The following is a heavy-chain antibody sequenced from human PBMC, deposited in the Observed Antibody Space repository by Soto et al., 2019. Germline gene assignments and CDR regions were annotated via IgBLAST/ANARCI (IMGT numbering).Heavy chain of an antibody. CDR2: ISAYNGNT. D-gene: IGHD6-19*01. CDR1: GYTFTSYG. Sequence: ASVKVSCKASGYTFTSYGISWVRQAPGQGLEWMGWISAYNGNTNYAQKLQGRVTMTTDTSTSTAYMELRSLRSDDTAVYYCTRDEDSSGWSTYYYYGMDVWRQGTTVTVSS. CDR3: TRDEDSSGWSTYYYYGMDV. J-gene: IGHJ6*02. V-gene: IGHV1-18*04.